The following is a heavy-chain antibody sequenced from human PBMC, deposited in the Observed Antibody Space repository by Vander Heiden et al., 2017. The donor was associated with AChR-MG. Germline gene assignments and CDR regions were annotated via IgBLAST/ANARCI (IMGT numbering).Heavy chain of an antibody. V-gene: IGHV1-69*01. J-gene: IGHJ4*02. D-gene: IGHD5-12*01. Sequence: QVQLVQSGAEVTKPGSSGKGRCKASGGTLGSYAIGWVRQAPGQGLEWMGAIIPIFGTANYAQKVQGRVTITADESTSTAYMELSSLRSEDTAVYYCASPSLRTIQTYFDYWGQGTLVTVSS. CDR1: GGTLGSYA. CDR2: IIPIFGTA. CDR3: ASPSLRTIQTYFDY.